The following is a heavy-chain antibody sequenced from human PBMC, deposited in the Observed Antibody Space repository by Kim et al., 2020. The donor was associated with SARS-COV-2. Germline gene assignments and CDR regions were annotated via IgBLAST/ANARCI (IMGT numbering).Heavy chain of an antibody. V-gene: IGHV3-23*01. D-gene: IGHD3-22*01. CDR2: VITSGDIT. Sequence: GGSLRLSCATSGFIFSSYAMSWVRQAPGKGLEWVSTVITSGDITYYADSVKGRFTISRDNSKNTLYLQMNGLIAEDTAVYYCAREGPSYYYDSSGHYY. CDR1: GFIFSSYA. CDR3: AREGPSYYYDSSGHYY. J-gene: IGHJ6*01.